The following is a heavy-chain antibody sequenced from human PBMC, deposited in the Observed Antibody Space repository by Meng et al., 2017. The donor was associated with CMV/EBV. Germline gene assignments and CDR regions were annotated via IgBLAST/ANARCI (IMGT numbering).Heavy chain of an antibody. V-gene: IGHV4-39*07. D-gene: IGHD3-3*01. CDR3: ARDYSGEDDFGSGYQTVYYYYGMDV. Sequence: SETLSLTCTVSGGSISSSSYYWGWIRQPPGKGLEWIGSIYYSGSTYYNPSLKSRVTISVDTSKNQFFLKLSSVTAADTAVYYCARDYSGEDDFGSGYQTVYYYYGMDVWGQGTTVTVSS. CDR2: IYYSGST. J-gene: IGHJ6*02. CDR1: GGSISSSSYY.